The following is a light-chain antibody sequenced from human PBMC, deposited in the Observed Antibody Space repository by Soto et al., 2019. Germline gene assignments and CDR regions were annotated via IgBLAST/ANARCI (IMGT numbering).Light chain of an antibody. CDR2: GAS. V-gene: IGKV3-15*01. Sequence: EMVMTQSPATLSVSPGERATPSCRASQNLSRNLAWYQQQPGQAPRLLIYGASTSATDIPARFSGSGSGTDFTLTISSLQSEYFAVYYCQQYDNWPHTFGQGTKLEIK. CDR1: QNLSRN. CDR3: QQYDNWPHT. J-gene: IGKJ2*01.